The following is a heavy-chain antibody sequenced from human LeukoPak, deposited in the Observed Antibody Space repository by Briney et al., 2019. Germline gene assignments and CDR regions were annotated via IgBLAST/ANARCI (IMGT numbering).Heavy chain of an antibody. CDR3: ARRRYDILTGYSIDY. CDR2: IYHSGST. J-gene: IGHJ4*02. CDR1: GYSISSGYY. V-gene: IGHV4-38-2*02. Sequence: SETLSLTCTVSGYSISSGYYWGWIRQPPGKGLEWIGSIYHSGSTYYNPSLKSRVTISVDTPKNQFSLKLSSVTAADTAVYYCARRRYDILTGYSIDYWGQGTLVTVSS. D-gene: IGHD3-9*01.